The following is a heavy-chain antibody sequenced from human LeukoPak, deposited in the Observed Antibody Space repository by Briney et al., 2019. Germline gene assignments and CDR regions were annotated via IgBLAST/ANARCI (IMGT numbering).Heavy chain of an antibody. V-gene: IGHV4-59*01. CDR2: IYYSGST. CDR1: GGSISSYY. CDR3: ARLANFGLSPFDP. D-gene: IGHD3-3*01. J-gene: IGHJ5*02. Sequence: SETLSLTCTVSGGSISSYYWSWIRQPPGKGLEWIGYIYYSGSTNYNPSLKSRVTISVDTSKNRFSLKLSSVTAADTAVYYCARLANFGLSPFDPWGQGTLVAVSS.